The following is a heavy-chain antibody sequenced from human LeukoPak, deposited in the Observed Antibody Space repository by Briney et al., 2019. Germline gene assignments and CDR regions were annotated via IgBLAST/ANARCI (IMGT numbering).Heavy chain of an antibody. Sequence: SETLSLTCAVSGGSIRSYYWSWIRQPAGKGLEWIGRIYTSGSTNYNPSLKSRVTMSVDTSKNQFSLKLSSVTAADTAVYYCARDNEAARFDYWGQGTLVTVSS. J-gene: IGHJ4*02. D-gene: IGHD6-13*01. CDR3: ARDNEAARFDY. V-gene: IGHV4-4*07. CDR2: IYTSGST. CDR1: GGSIRSYY.